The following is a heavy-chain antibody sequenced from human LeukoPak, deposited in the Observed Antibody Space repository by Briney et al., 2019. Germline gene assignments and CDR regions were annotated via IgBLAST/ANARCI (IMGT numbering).Heavy chain of an antibody. D-gene: IGHD3-9*01. CDR2: ISYDGSNK. V-gene: IGHV3-30-3*01. Sequence: PGGSLRLSCAASGFTFSSYAMSWVRQAPGKGLEWVAVISYDGSNKYYADSVKGRFTISRDNSKNTLYLQMNSLRAEDTAVYYCARHTDYDILTGYYFDYWGQGTLVTVSS. CDR3: ARHTDYDILTGYYFDY. CDR1: GFTFSSYA. J-gene: IGHJ4*02.